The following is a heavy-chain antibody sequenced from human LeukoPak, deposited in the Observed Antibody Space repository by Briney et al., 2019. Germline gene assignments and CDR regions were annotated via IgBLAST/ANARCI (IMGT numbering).Heavy chain of an antibody. CDR1: GGSISGYY. D-gene: IGHD6-19*01. CDR3: ARHRTGYSSGWYDGYYFDY. V-gene: IGHV4-39*01. J-gene: IGHJ4*02. Sequence: SETLSLTCAVYGGSISGYYWSWIRQTPGKGLEWIGSIYYRGSTYYNPSLKSRVTISVDTSKNQFPLKLTSVTAADTAVFYCARHRTGYSSGWYDGYYFDYWGQGTLVTVSS. CDR2: IYYRGST.